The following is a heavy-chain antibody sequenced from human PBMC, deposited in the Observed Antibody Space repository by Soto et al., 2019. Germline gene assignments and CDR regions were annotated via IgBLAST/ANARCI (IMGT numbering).Heavy chain of an antibody. J-gene: IGHJ5*02. V-gene: IGHV3-21*01. CDR1: GFTFSSYS. Sequence: PGGSLRLSCAASGFTFSSYSMNWVRQAPGKGLEWVSSISSSSSYIYYADSVKGRFTISRDNAKNSLYLQMNSLRAEDMAVYYCARYRGSSSDNWFDPWGQGTLVTVSS. CDR2: ISSSSSYI. CDR3: ARYRGSSSDNWFDP. D-gene: IGHD6-6*01.